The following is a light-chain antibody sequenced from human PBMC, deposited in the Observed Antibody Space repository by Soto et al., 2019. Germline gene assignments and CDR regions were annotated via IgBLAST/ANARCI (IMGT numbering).Light chain of an antibody. Sequence: EIVWTQSSATLSLSPVEIATLSCRASQSVSSSYLAWYQQKPGQAPRLLIYGASSRATGIPDRFSGSGSGTDFTLTISRLEPEDFAVYYCQQYGSSPWTFGQGTKVDIK. CDR2: GAS. CDR3: QQYGSSPWT. J-gene: IGKJ1*01. CDR1: QSVSSSY. V-gene: IGKV3-20*01.